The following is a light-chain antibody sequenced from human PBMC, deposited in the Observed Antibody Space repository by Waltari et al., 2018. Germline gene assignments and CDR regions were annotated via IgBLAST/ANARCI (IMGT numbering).Light chain of an antibody. CDR1: QDISSY. CDR3: QRYDNLPTFT. V-gene: IGKV1-33*01. CDR2: DVS. J-gene: IGKJ2*01. Sequence: DIQMTQSPSSLSASVGGRVTITCQASQDISSYLNWYLQKPGKAPKLLISDVSTLETGVPSRFSGAASGTHFTLTINSLQPEDIGTYYCQRYDNLPTFTFGPGTKLEI.